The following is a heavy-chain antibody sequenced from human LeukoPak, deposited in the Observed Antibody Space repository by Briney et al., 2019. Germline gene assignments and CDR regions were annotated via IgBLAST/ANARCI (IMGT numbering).Heavy chain of an antibody. CDR2: IYYSGST. V-gene: IGHV4-59*12. Sequence: PSETLSLTCTVSGGSIDSYYWSWIRQPPGKGLEWIGYIYYSGSTNYSPSLKSRVTISVDTSKNQFSLKLSSVTAADTAVYYCARGTVAGIDYWGQGTQVTVSS. D-gene: IGHD6-19*01. CDR1: GGSIDSYY. J-gene: IGHJ4*02. CDR3: ARGTVAGIDY.